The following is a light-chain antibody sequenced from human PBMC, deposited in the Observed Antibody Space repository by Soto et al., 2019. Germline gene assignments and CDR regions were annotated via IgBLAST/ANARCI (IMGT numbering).Light chain of an antibody. CDR2: DVS. CDR1: SSVVGGYNY. J-gene: IGLJ2*01. Sequence: QSVLTQPASVSGSPGQSITISCTGTSSVVGGYNYVSWYQQHPGKAPKLMIYDVSNRPSGVSDRFSGSKSGNTASLTISGLQAEDEADYYCSSYTRSSTRVFGGGTKVTVL. V-gene: IGLV2-14*01. CDR3: SSYTRSSTRV.